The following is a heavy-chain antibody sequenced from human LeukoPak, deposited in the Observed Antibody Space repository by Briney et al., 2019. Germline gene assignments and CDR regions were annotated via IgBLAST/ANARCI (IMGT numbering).Heavy chain of an antibody. V-gene: IGHV3-30-3*01. D-gene: IGHD4-17*01. Sequence: GGSLRLSCAAPGFTFSSYAMHWVRQAPGKGLEWVAVISYDGSNKYYADSVKGRFTISRDNSKNTLYLQMNSLRAEDTAVYYCARDYGDYQEDYWGQGTLVTVSS. CDR3: ARDYGDYQEDY. CDR2: ISYDGSNK. J-gene: IGHJ4*02. CDR1: GFTFSSYA.